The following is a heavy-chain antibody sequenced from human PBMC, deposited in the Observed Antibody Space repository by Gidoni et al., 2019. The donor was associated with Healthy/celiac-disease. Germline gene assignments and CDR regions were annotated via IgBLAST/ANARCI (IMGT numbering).Heavy chain of an antibody. CDR3: ARGGYSFGY. V-gene: IGHV4-59*01. D-gene: IGHD5-18*01. CDR2: IYYSGST. Sequence: QVQLQESGPGLVKPSETLSLTCTVSGGSISSYYWSWIRQPPGKGLEWIGYIYYSGSTNYNPSLKSRVTISVDTSKNQFSLKLSSVTAADTAVYYCARGGYSFGYWGQGTLVTVSS. J-gene: IGHJ4*02. CDR1: GGSISSYY.